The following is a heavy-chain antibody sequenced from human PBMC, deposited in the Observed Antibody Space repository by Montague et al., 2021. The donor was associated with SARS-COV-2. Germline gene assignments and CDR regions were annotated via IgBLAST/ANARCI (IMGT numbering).Heavy chain of an antibody. D-gene: IGHD5-18*01. J-gene: IGHJ6*02. Sequence: SETLSLTCAVSGGSISSSSYYWGWIRQPPGKGREWIGSSHYSGSTYYNPSLKSRVSISVDTSKNQFSLKLSSVTAADTAVYYCARLLDTVYYYYGMDVWGQGTTVTVSS. CDR3: ARLLDTVYYYYGMDV. CDR1: GGSISSSSYY. V-gene: IGHV4-39*01. CDR2: SHYSGST.